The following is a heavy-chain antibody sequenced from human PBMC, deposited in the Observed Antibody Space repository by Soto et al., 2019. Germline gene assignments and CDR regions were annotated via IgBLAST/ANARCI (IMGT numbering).Heavy chain of an antibody. D-gene: IGHD3-22*01. CDR3: ARSPYYYDSSGYCGYYYYYYGMDV. CDR2: IIPIFGTA. Sequence: SVKVSCTASGGTFRSNAFSWVRQAPGQGLEWIGGIIPIFGTANYAQKFQGRVTITADESTSTAYMELSSLRSEDTAVYYCARSPYYYDSSGYCGYYYYYYGMDVWGQGTTVTLSS. V-gene: IGHV1-69*13. CDR1: GGTFRSNA. J-gene: IGHJ6*02.